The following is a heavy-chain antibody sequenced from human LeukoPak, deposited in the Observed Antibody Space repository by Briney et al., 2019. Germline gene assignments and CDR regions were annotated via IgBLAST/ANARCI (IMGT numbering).Heavy chain of an antibody. Sequence: SETLSLTCTVSGDSISSSRSYWGWIRQPPGKGLEWIGSIYYSGSTYYNTSLKSRVTISVDTSKNQFSLKLSSVTAADTAMYYCARGRYGSGSYFFDYWGQGTLVTVSS. CDR2: IYYSGST. V-gene: IGHV4-39*07. CDR1: GDSISSSRSY. CDR3: ARGRYGSGSYFFDY. J-gene: IGHJ4*02. D-gene: IGHD3-10*01.